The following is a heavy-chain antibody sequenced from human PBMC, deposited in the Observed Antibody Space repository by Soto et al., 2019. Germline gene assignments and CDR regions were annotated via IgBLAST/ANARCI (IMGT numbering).Heavy chain of an antibody. CDR1: GGTFSSYA. J-gene: IGHJ6*02. CDR2: INPNSGGT. Sequence: ASVKVSCKASGGTFSSYAISWVRQAPGQGLEWMGWINPNSGGTNYAQKFQGWVTMTRDTSISTAYMELSRLRSDDTAVYYCAREGYYGSGSYYSYYYGMDVWGQGTTVTVSS. D-gene: IGHD3-10*01. V-gene: IGHV1-2*04. CDR3: AREGYYGSGSYYSYYYGMDV.